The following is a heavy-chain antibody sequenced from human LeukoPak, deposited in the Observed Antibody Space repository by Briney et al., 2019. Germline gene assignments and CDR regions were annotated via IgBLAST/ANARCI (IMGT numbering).Heavy chain of an antibody. CDR1: GGSFSGYY. V-gene: IGHV4-34*01. D-gene: IGHD6-13*01. J-gene: IGHJ4*02. CDR2: INHSGST. Sequence: SETLSLTCAVYGGSFSGYYLSWIRQPPGKGLEWIGEINHSGSTNYNPSLKSRVTMSVDTSKNQFSLKLSSVTAADTAVYYCARQDSSSWYISGYWGQGTLVTVSS. CDR3: ARQDSSSWYISGY.